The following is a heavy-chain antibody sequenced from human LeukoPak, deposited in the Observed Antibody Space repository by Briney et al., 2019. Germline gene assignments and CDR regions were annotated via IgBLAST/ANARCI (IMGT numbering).Heavy chain of an antibody. Sequence: SVKVSCKASGYTFTGYYMHWVRQAPGQGLEWMGRIIPILGIANYAQKFQGRVTITADKSTSTAYMELSSLRSEDTAVYYCARGTDTAMVSYYWGQGTLVTVSS. D-gene: IGHD5-18*01. CDR2: IIPILGIA. V-gene: IGHV1-69*04. CDR3: ARGTDTAMVSYY. J-gene: IGHJ4*02. CDR1: GYTFTGYY.